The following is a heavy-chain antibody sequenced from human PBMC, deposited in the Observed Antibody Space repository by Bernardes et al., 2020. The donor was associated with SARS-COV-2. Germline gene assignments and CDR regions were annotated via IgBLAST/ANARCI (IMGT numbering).Heavy chain of an antibody. CDR3: ATAPHYYYGLDV. CDR1: KFTLSNNY. Sequence: GSLSPSREASKFTLSNNYMSWVRPAPGKGLEWVSLLYSGGTTYYPDPVKGRFTVSRDNSKNTLFLQMSDLRAEDTAIYYCATAPHYYYGLDVWGQGTAVTVSS. CDR2: LYSGGTT. V-gene: IGHV3-53*01. J-gene: IGHJ6*02.